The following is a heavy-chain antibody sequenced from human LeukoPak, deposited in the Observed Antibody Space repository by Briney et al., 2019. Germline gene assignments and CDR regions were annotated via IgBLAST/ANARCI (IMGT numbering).Heavy chain of an antibody. D-gene: IGHD4-11*01. CDR2: IIPILRTA. Sequence: GASVTVSCKASGTTFDNYFFNWVRQAPGQGLEWMGGIIPILRTANYAHNFQGRLTITTDESTGTAYMEMSSLRSEDTAVYYCARDVSNSEGYSNYERWFDPWGQGTLVTVSS. J-gene: IGHJ5*01. CDR3: ARDVSNSEGYSNYERWFDP. CDR1: GTTFDNYF. V-gene: IGHV1-69*16.